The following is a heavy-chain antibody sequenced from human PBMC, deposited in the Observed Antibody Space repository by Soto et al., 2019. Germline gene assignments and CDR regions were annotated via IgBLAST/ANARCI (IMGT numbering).Heavy chain of an antibody. CDR3: AREHANSSSWYYYGMDV. J-gene: IGHJ6*02. V-gene: IGHV1-18*04. D-gene: IGHD6-13*01. Sequence: ASVKVSCKASGYTFTSYGISWVRQAPGQGLERMGWISAYNGNTNYAQKLQGRVTMTTDTSTSTAYMELRSLRSDDTAVYYCAREHANSSSWYYYGMDVWGQGTTVTVSS. CDR1: GYTFTSYG. CDR2: ISAYNGNT.